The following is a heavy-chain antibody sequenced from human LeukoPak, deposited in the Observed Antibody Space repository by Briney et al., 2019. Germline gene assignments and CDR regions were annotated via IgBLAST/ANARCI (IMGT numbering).Heavy chain of an antibody. J-gene: IGHJ4*02. D-gene: IGHD4-23*01. CDR2: ISSNGGST. CDR3: AKDLGNSFDY. V-gene: IGHV3-64*02. Sequence: GGSLRLSCAASGFTFSSYAMHWVRQAPGKGLEYVSAISSNGGSTYYADSVKGRFTISRDNSKNTLYLQMNSLRPEDTAVYYCAKDLGNSFDYWGQGTLVTVSS. CDR1: GFTFSSYA.